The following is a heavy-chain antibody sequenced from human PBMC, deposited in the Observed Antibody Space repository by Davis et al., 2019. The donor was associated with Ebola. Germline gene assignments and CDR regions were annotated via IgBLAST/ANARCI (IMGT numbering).Heavy chain of an antibody. CDR1: GGSISSSSYY. CDR3: AREGRYNWNDATFDY. V-gene: IGHV4-39*02. J-gene: IGHJ4*02. CDR2: IYYSGST. D-gene: IGHD1-20*01. Sequence: SETLSLTCTVSGGSISSSSYYWGWIRQPPGKGLEWIGSIYYSGSTYYNPSLKSRVTISVDTSKNQFSLKLSSVTAADTAVYYCAREGRYNWNDATFDYWGQGTLVTVSS.